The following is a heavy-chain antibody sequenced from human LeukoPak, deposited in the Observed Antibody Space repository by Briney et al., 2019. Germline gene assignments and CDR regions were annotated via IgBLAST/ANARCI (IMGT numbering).Heavy chain of an antibody. CDR2: INPNSGGT. CDR1: GCTFTGYY. D-gene: IGHD2-15*01. Sequence: ASVKVSCKASGCTFTGYYMHWVRRAPGQGLEWMGWINPNSGGTNYAQKFQGRVTMTRDTSISTAYMELSRLRSDDTAVYYCARDRGGSGYYWFDPWGQGTLVTVSS. CDR3: ARDRGGSGYYWFDP. J-gene: IGHJ5*02. V-gene: IGHV1-2*02.